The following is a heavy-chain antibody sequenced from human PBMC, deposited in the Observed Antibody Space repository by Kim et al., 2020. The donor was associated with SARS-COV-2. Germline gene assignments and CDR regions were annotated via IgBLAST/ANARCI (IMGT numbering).Heavy chain of an antibody. D-gene: IGHD3-3*01. V-gene: IGHV3-43*01. CDR3: AKEHLEWLRKPYYYYGMDV. CDR1: GFTFDDYT. Sequence: GGSLRLSCAASGFTFDDYTMHWVRQAPGKGLEWVSLISWDGGSTYYADSVKGRFTISRDNSKNSLYLQMNSLRTEDTALYYCAKEHLEWLRKPYYYYGMDVWGQGTTVTVSS. CDR2: ISWDGGST. J-gene: IGHJ6*02.